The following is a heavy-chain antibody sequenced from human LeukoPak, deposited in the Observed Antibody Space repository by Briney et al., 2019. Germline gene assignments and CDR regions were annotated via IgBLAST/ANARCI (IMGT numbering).Heavy chain of an antibody. CDR2: ISWNSDDM. V-gene: IGHV3-9*01. CDR3: TRVTSWRTGFDY. J-gene: IGHJ4*02. Sequence: GGSLRLSCAASGFSFEAYGMYWVRQAPGKGLEWVSGISWNSDDMAYADSVKGRFTISRDNAKNCLYLQMNSLTVEDTALYYCTRVTSWRTGFDYWGQGTLVTVSS. D-gene: IGHD1-1*01. CDR1: GFSFEAYG.